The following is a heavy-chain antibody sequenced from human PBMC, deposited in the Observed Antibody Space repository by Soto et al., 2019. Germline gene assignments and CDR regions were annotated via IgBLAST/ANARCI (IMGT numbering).Heavy chain of an antibody. J-gene: IGHJ5*02. CDR1: GDSFTRYW. CDR2: IDPSDSYT. V-gene: IGHV5-10-1*01. Sequence: PGECLRSSCTCSGDSFTRYWISWVRQMPGKGLEWMGRIDPSDSYTNYSPSFQGHVTISADKSISTAYLQWSSLKASDTAMYYCASPTSIAAAGLSWGQGTLVTVSS. CDR3: ASPTSIAAAGLS. D-gene: IGHD6-13*01.